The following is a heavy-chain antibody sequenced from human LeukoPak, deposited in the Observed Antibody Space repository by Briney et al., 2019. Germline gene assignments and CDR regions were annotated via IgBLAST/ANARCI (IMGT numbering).Heavy chain of an antibody. J-gene: IGHJ4*02. CDR1: GDSITTVYS. D-gene: IGHD3-9*01. V-gene: IGHV4-30-2*06. Sequence: PSETLSLTCTVSGDSITTVYSWSWIRQSPGKGLEWLGYLFHSGNTYYNPSLKRRVSISVDKSDNQFSLKLSSVTAADTAVYYCARGQGIFTGYPFDYWGQGILVTVSS. CDR2: LFHSGNT. CDR3: ARGQGIFTGYPFDY.